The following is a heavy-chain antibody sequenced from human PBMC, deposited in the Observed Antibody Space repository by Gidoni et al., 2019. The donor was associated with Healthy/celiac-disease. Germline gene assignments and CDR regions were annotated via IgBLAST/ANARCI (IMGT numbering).Heavy chain of an antibody. V-gene: IGHV3-64D*08. CDR3: VRGSGYYDYYMDV. CDR2: ISSNGGST. CDR1: GFTFSSYA. Sequence: EVQLVESGGGLVQPGGSLRLSCSASGFTFSSYAMHWVRQAPGKGLEYVSAISSNGGSTYYADSVKGRFTISRDNSKNTLYLQMSSLRAEDTAVYYCVRGSGYYDYYMDVWGKGTTVTVSS. J-gene: IGHJ6*03.